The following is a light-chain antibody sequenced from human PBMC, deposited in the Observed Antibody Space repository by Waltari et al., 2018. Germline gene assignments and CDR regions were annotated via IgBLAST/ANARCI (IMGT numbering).Light chain of an antibody. V-gene: IGKV3-15*01. CDR2: GAS. J-gene: IGKJ4*01. CDR3: HQHNSWPPLS. CDR1: QSVSSN. Sequence: EIVMTQSPATLSVSPGERATLSCRASQSVSSNLAWYQQKPGQAPRLLIYGASTRPTGVPARFSGSGSGTDFTLTISGLQSEDYAVYFCHQHNSWPPLSFGGGTKVEIK.